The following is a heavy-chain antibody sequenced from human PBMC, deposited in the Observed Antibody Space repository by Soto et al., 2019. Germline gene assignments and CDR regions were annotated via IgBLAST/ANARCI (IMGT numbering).Heavy chain of an antibody. Sequence: EVQLVESRGGLVQPGGSLRLSCAASGFTFSSYEMNWVRQAPGKGLEWVSYISSSGSTIYYADSVKGRFTISRDNAKNSLYLQMNSLRAEDTAVYYCARDTRVVHNNWFDPWGQGTLVTVSS. CDR1: GFTFSSYE. D-gene: IGHD3-3*01. CDR3: ARDTRVVHNNWFDP. CDR2: ISSSGSTI. V-gene: IGHV3-48*03. J-gene: IGHJ5*02.